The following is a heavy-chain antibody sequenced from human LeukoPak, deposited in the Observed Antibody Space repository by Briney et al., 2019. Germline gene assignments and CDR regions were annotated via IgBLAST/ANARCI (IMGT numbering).Heavy chain of an antibody. D-gene: IGHD5-12*01. CDR1: GCTFTSYG. CDR2: IGACNGNT. J-gene: IGHJ4*02. V-gene: IGHV1-18*01. Sequence: ASVKVACKASGCTFTSYGISWVRQAAGQGLEWSGWIGACNGNTNYAQKLQGRVTMTTDTSTSTAYMELSSLRSEDTAVYYCARGVLAKGIVAPIGGSAFDYWGQAPLVTVSS. CDR3: ARGVLAKGIVAPIGGSAFDY.